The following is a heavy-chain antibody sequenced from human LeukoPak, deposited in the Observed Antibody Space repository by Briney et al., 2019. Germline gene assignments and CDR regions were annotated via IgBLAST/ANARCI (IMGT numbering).Heavy chain of an antibody. CDR3: ARGGITGTTRGPTRLNDAFDI. V-gene: IGHV1-2*04. D-gene: IGHD1-20*01. CDR1: GYTFTGYY. CDR2: INPNSGGT. Sequence: ASVKVSCKASGYTFTGYYMHWVRQAPGQGLEWMGWINPNSGGTNYAQRFQGWVTMTRDTSISTAYMELSRLRSDDTAVYYCARGGITGTTRGPTRLNDAFDIWGQGTLVTVSS. J-gene: IGHJ3*02.